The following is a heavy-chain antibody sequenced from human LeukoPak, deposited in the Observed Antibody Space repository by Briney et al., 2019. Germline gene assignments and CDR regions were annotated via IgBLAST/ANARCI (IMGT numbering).Heavy chain of an antibody. CDR1: GVTLSSFY. V-gene: IGHV4-59*01. D-gene: IGHD3-9*01. CDR3: AREVPSGWLLFDY. CDR2: IYYSGST. Sequence: SETLSLTCTVSGVTLSSFYWTWSGQPPGKGLEWIGYIYYSGSTNYNPSLKSRVTISLDTSKSQFSLKVSAVTAADTAVYYCAREVPSGWLLFDYWGQGTLVTVSS. J-gene: IGHJ4*02.